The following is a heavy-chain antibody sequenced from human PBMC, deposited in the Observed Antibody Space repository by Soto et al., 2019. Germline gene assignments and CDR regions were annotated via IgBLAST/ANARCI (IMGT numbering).Heavy chain of an antibody. CDR3: AREGTVGATGRFDP. CDR1: GGSISSYY. V-gene: IGHV4-59*01. J-gene: IGHJ5*02. Sequence: QVQLQESGPGLVKPSETLSLTCTVSGGSISSYYWSWIRQPPGKGLEWIGYIYYSGSTNYNPSLKSRVTISVDTSKNQFSLKLSSVTAADTAVYYCAREGTVGATGRFDPCGQGTLVTVSS. CDR2: IYYSGST. D-gene: IGHD1-26*01.